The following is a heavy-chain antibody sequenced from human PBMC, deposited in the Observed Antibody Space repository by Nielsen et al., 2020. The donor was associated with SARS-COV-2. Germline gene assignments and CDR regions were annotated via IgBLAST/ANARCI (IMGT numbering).Heavy chain of an antibody. V-gene: IGHV3-23*01. D-gene: IGHD5-12*01. J-gene: IGHJ4*02. CDR1: GFSFNTFG. CDR2: ISGTADST. Sequence: GESLKISCAASGFSFNTFGMSWVRQTPGEGLEWISTISGTADSTYYADSVKGRFTISRDNSKNTLYLQMNSLRAEDTATYYCARVSGYYWPQDYWGQGTLVTVSS. CDR3: ARVSGYYWPQDY.